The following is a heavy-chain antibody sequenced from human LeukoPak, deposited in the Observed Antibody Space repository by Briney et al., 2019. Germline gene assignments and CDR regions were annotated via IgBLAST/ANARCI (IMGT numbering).Heavy chain of an antibody. CDR1: GFTFSSYG. J-gene: IGHJ4*02. Sequence: GGSLRLSCAASGFTFSSYGMHWVRQAPGKGLEWVAVILYDGSDKYYADSVKGRFTISRDNSKNTLYLQMNSLRDEDTAVYYCARALALFDYWGQGTLVTVSS. CDR2: ILYDGSDK. CDR3: ARALALFDY. V-gene: IGHV3-30*03.